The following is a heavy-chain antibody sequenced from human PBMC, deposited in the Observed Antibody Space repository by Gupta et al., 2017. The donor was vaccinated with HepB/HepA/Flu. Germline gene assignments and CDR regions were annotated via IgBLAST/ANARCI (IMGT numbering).Heavy chain of an antibody. CDR3: AREVDVPSTTDAFDV. CDR2: INHRGNA. V-gene: IGHV4-31*03. D-gene: IGHD5/OR15-5a*01. Sequence: QVQLQESGPGLVKPSHTLSLTCCGFRCSVRRSGFFWSWLRQFPGKGLEWIAYINHRGNAFYNPSLGSRVAMSLDTSTNEFSLRLSSVSAADTAVYYCAREVDVPSTTDAFDVWGRGTMVTVS. CDR1: RCSVRRSGFF. J-gene: IGHJ3*01.